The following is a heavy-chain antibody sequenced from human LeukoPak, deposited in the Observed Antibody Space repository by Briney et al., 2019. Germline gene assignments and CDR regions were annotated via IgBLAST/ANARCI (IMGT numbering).Heavy chain of an antibody. CDR2: ISNSSSYR. D-gene: IGHD3-22*01. V-gene: IGHV3-21*06. J-gene: IGHJ3*02. Sequence: PGGSLRLSCAASGFTFSGYSMNWVGQAPGKGLEWVAAISNSSSYRYYADSVKGRFNISRDNAKNSLYLKMNGLSAEDTPVYYCAREGYYDSSGYFDAFDIWGQGTMVTVPS. CDR1: GFTFSGYS. CDR3: AREGYYDSSGYFDAFDI.